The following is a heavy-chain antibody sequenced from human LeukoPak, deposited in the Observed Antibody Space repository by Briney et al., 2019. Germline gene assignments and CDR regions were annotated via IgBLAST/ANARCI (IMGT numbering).Heavy chain of an antibody. D-gene: IGHD3-16*01. J-gene: IGHJ4*02. CDR1: GFTFSNAW. CDR3: TTRSGGWVDY. CDR2: IKSKTDGGTT. V-gene: IGHV3-15*01. Sequence: GGSLRPSCAASGFTFSNAWMSRARQAPGKGLEWVGRIKSKTDGGTTDYAAPVKGRFTISRDDSKNTLYLQMNSLKTEDTAVYYCTTRSGGWVDYWGQGTLVTVSS.